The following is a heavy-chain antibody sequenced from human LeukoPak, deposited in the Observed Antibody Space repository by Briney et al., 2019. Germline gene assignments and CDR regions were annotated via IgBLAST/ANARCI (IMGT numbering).Heavy chain of an antibody. J-gene: IGHJ4*02. D-gene: IGHD3-3*01. V-gene: IGHV4-34*01. CDR3: ARGARYYDFWSGYYRYFDY. CDR2: INHSGST. Sequence: SETLSLTCIVSGGSINSYWSWIRQPAGKGLEWIGEINHSGSTNYNPSLKSRVTISVDTSKNQFSLKLSSVTAADTAVYYCARGARYYDFWSGYYRYFDYWGQGTLVTVSS. CDR1: GGSINSY.